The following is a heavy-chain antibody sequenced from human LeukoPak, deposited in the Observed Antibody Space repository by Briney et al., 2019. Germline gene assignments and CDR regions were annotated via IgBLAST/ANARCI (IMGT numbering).Heavy chain of an antibody. CDR3: ARHPDYYASSGYCTPTAMDV. J-gene: IGHJ6*02. V-gene: IGHV3-33*01. Sequence: GRSLRLSCAASGFTFSSYGMHWVRQAPGKGLEWVAVIWYGGSNKYYADSVKGRFTISRDNSKNTLYLQMNSLRAEQTAVYYCARHPDYYASSGYCTPTAMDVWGQGTTVTVSS. CDR1: GFTFSSYG. D-gene: IGHD3-22*01. CDR2: IWYGGSNK.